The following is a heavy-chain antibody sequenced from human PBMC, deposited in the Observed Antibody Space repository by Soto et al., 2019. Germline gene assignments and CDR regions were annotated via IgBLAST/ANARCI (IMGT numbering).Heavy chain of an antibody. J-gene: IGHJ6*02. Sequence: GESLKISCKGSGYSFTSYWIGWVRQMPGKGLEWMGIIYPGDSDTRYSPSFQGQVTISADKSISTAYLQWSSLKASDTAMYYCARASDSSGYYYYGMDVWGQGTTVTVSS. CDR2: IYPGDSDT. CDR3: ARASDSSGYYYYGMDV. D-gene: IGHD3-22*01. V-gene: IGHV5-51*01. CDR1: GYSFTSYW.